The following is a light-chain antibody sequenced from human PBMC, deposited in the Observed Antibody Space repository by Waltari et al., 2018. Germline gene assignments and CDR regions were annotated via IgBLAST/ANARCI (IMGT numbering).Light chain of an antibody. CDR1: RSLAHSNGNTY. CDR3: LHATFWPWT. Sequence: DVVVTQSPLSLPVTLGQPASVSCRSSRSLAHSNGNTYLSWFHQRPGQSPRRLIYKVSNLDTGVPDRFSGSGSGTDFTLKINRVEAEDVGLYYCLHATFWPWTFGQGTKVEI. CDR2: KVS. V-gene: IGKV2-30*02. J-gene: IGKJ1*01.